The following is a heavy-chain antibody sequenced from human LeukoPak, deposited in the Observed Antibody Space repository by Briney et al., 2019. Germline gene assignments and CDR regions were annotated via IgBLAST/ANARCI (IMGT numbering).Heavy chain of an antibody. CDR1: GFTFSDYY. CDR2: ISSSSSYT. V-gene: IGHV3-11*06. D-gene: IGHD1-26*01. J-gene: IGHJ3*02. CDR3: ARGVGARTPDAFDI. Sequence: GGSLRLSCAAPGFTFSDYYMSWIRQAPGKGLEWVSYISSSSSYTNYADSVKGRFTISRDNAKNSLYLQMNSLRAEDTAVYYCARGVGARTPDAFDIWGQGTMVTVSS.